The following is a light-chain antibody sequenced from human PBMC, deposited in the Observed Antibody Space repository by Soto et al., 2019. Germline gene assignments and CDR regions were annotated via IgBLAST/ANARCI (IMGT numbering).Light chain of an antibody. CDR3: QQYNSYSYS. CDR2: DAS. CDR1: QSLSSW. V-gene: IGKV1-5*01. J-gene: IGKJ2*01. Sequence: DIQMTQSPSTLSASVGDRVTITCRASQSLSSWLAWYQQKPGKAPKLLIYDASSLESGVPSRFSGSGSGTDFTLTITSLQPDDFATYYCQQYNSYSYSFGQGTKLEIK.